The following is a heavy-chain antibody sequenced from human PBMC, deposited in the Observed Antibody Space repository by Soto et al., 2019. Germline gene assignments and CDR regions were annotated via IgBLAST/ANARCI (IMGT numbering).Heavy chain of an antibody. V-gene: IGHV1-8*01. Sequence: ASVKVSCKASGYTFTSYDINWVRQATGQGLEWMGWMNPNSGNTGYAQKFQGRVTMTRNTSISTAYMELSSLRSEDTAVYYCAKDKTWWLQFVVDYWGQGTLVTVSS. CDR1: GYTFTSYD. CDR2: MNPNSGNT. D-gene: IGHD5-12*01. CDR3: AKDKTWWLQFVVDY. J-gene: IGHJ4*02.